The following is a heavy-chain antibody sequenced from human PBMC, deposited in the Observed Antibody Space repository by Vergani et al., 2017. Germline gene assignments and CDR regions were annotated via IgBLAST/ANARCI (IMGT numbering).Heavy chain of an antibody. Sequence: QVQLQQWGAGLLKPSETLSLTCAVYGGSFSGYYWSWIRQPPGKGLEWIGEINHSGSTNYNPSLKSRVTISVDTSKNQFSLKLSSVTAADTAVYYCAREGGSYWGYYYYYGMDVWGQGTTVTVSS. CDR1: GGSFSGYY. V-gene: IGHV4-34*01. CDR3: AREGGSYWGYYYYYGMDV. D-gene: IGHD1-26*01. CDR2: INHSGST. J-gene: IGHJ6*02.